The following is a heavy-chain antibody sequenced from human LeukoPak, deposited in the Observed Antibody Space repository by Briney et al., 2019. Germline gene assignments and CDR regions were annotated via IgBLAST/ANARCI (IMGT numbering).Heavy chain of an antibody. CDR3: AREGPITIFPISHRKNWFDP. D-gene: IGHD3-3*01. Sequence: PGGSLRLSCAASEFTFSSYSMNWVRQAPGKGPEWIGEINHSGSTNYNPSLKSRVTISVDTSKNQFSLKLSSVTAADTAVYYCAREGPITIFPISHRKNWFDPWGQGTLVTVSS. CDR2: INHSGST. V-gene: IGHV4-34*01. CDR1: EFTFSSYS. J-gene: IGHJ5*02.